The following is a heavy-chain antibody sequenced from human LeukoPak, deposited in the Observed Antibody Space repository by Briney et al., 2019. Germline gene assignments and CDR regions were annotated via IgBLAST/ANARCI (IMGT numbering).Heavy chain of an antibody. CDR3: ARDDGSGIY. Sequence: GASVKVSCKASGYTFSIYNMHWVRQAPGQGLERMGIINPSGGSASDTQKFQGRVTMTRNTSISTAYMELSSLRSEDTAVYYCARDDGSGIYWGQGTLVTVSS. CDR1: GYTFSIYN. CDR2: INPSGGSA. D-gene: IGHD3-10*01. J-gene: IGHJ4*02. V-gene: IGHV1-46*01.